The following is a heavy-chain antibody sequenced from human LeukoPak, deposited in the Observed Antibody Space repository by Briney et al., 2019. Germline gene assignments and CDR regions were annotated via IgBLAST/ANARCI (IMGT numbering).Heavy chain of an antibody. CDR1: GYTLTELS. J-gene: IGHJ6*02. V-gene: IGHV1-24*01. CDR2: FDPEDGET. CDR3: ATGGQQLALDYYYYYYGMDV. Sequence: ASVKVSCKVSGYTLTELSMHWVRQAPGKELEWMGGFDPEDGETIYAQKFQGRVTMTEDTSTDTAYMELSSLRSEDTAVYYCATGGQQLALDYYYYYYGMDVWGQGTAVTVSS. D-gene: IGHD6-13*01.